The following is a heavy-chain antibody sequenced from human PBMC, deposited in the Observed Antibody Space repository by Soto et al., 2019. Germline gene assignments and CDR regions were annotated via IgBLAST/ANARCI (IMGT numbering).Heavy chain of an antibody. V-gene: IGHV3-48*03. Sequence: PGGSLRLSCAASGFTFSSYYMSWVRQAPGKGLEWLSYISGSGSTMYYAVSVRGRFTISRDNARNSLFLQMNSLRAEDTAVYFCARELGDPAVPGAYYNYGMGVWGQGTTVTVSS. CDR1: GFTFSSYY. J-gene: IGHJ6*02. D-gene: IGHD6-19*01. CDR3: ARELGDPAVPGAYYNYGMGV. CDR2: ISGSGSTM.